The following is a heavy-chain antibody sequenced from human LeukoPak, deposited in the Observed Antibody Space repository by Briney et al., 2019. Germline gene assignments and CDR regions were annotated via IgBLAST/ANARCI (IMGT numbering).Heavy chain of an antibody. Sequence: SETLSLTCTVSGGSISSHYWSWIRQPAGKGLEWIGRIYNSGSTNYNPSLKSRVTMSVDTSKNQFSLNLNSVIAADTAPYYCARGPTYSSGAYFDYWGQGILVTVSS. CDR1: GGSISSHY. CDR2: IYNSGST. J-gene: IGHJ4*02. V-gene: IGHV4-4*07. D-gene: IGHD6-19*01. CDR3: ARGPTYSSGAYFDY.